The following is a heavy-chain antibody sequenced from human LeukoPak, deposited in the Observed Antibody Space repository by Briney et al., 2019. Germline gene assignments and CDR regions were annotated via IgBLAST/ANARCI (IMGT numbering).Heavy chain of an antibody. CDR1: GFTFTSYA. CDR2: INAGNGDT. J-gene: IGHJ4*02. CDR3: ARSILGSHIDY. Sequence: GASVKVSCKASGFTFTSYAMHWVRQAPGQRLEWMGWINAGNGDTRYSQKLQGRVTITRDTSATTGYMELSSLTSEDTAVYYCARSILGSHIDYWGQGTLVTVSS. D-gene: IGHD3-16*01. V-gene: IGHV1-3*01.